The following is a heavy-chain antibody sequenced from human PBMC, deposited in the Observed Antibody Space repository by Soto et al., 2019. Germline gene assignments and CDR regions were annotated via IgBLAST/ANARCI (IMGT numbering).Heavy chain of an antibody. D-gene: IGHD6-13*01. V-gene: IGHV3-21*01. CDR1: GFTFRSFT. J-gene: IGHJ5*02. CDR3: TRDASRDSSARGWFDP. Sequence: GGSLRLSCAASGFTFRSFTMNWVRQAPGKGLEWVSTISSNSAYIYYTDALRGRFTISTDNAKNSLHLQMNSLRAEDTAVYYCTRDASRDSSARGWFDPWGPGTLVTVSS. CDR2: ISSNSAYI.